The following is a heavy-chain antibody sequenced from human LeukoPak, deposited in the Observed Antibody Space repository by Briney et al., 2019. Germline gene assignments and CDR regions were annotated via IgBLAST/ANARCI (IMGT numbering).Heavy chain of an antibody. V-gene: IGHV1-46*01. J-gene: IGHJ4*02. CDR2: INPSGGST. CDR1: GYTFTGYY. Sequence: ASVKVSCKASGYTFTGYYMHWVRQAPGQGLEWMGIINPSGGSTSYAQKFQGRVTMTRDTSTSTVYMELSSLRSEDTAVYYCARDRIKPTHSSSGGQYDYWGQGTLVTVSS. D-gene: IGHD3-22*01. CDR3: ARDRIKPTHSSSGGQYDY.